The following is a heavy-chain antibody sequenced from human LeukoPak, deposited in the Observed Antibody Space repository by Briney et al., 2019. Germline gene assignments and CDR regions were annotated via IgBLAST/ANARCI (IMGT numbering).Heavy chain of an antibody. CDR3: LRDQSGSGSW. Sequence: PGGSLRLSCSVSGFTFSSYAMHWVRQAPGKGLEYVSSITANGDTTYCADPLKDRFTTSRDNSKNTLYLQMSSLRTEDTAVYYCLRDQSGSGSWWGQGTLVAVSS. CDR2: ITANGDTT. D-gene: IGHD3-10*01. V-gene: IGHV3-64D*08. CDR1: GFTFSSYA. J-gene: IGHJ1*01.